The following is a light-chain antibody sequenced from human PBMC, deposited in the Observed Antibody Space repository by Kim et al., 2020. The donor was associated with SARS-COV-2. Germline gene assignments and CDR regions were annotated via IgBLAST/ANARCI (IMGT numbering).Light chain of an antibody. V-gene: IGLV3-1*01. J-gene: IGLJ2*01. CDR1: KVGDKN. CDR2: EDI. Sequence: SVSQGQTSIITCAGKKVGDKNVCRYQERSGQSALRVINEDIKRPSGIPERVSGSKSGNTATMTISGTQAKDEADYYGQAWDRSTVVFGRGTKLTVL. CDR3: QAWDRSTVV.